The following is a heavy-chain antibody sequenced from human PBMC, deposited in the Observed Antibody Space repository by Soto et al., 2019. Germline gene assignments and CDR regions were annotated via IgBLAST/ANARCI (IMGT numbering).Heavy chain of an antibody. D-gene: IGHD2-2*01. J-gene: IGHJ4*02. CDR3: ARESELDEVVPAY. V-gene: IGHV3-66*01. CDR1: GFTVSSNY. CDR2: IYSGGST. Sequence: EVQLVESGGGLVQPGGSLRLSCAASGFTVSSNYMSWVRQAPGKGLEWVSVIYSGGSTYYADSVKGRFTISRDNSKNTLYPQMNSLGAEDTAVYYCARESELDEVVPAYWGQGTLVTVSS.